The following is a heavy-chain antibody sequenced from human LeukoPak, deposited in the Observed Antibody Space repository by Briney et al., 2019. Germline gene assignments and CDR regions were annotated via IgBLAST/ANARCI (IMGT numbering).Heavy chain of an antibody. D-gene: IGHD3-10*01. V-gene: IGHV3-48*04. Sequence: GGSLRLSCAASGFTFSSYSMNWVRQAPGKGLEWVSYISSSSSTIYYADSVKGRFTISRDNAKNSLYLQMNSLRAEDTAVYYCARHMVRGVIKSETFDYWGQGTLVTVSS. CDR3: ARHMVRGVIKSETFDY. CDR1: GFTFSSYS. CDR2: ISSSSSTI. J-gene: IGHJ4*02.